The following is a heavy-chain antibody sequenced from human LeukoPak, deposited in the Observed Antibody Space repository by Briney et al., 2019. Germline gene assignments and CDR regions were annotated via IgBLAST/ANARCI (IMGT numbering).Heavy chain of an antibody. Sequence: GGSLRLSCEVSGLTFSNVWMHWVRQAPGQGLVWVSRTNTAGSTVYADPVKGRFTISRDNSKNTLYLQMNSLRAEDTAVYYCAKILVQDSSGYYSDPYYFDYWGQGTLVTVSS. J-gene: IGHJ4*02. CDR1: GLTFSNVW. CDR3: AKILVQDSSGYYSDPYYFDY. CDR2: TNTAGST. V-gene: IGHV3-74*01. D-gene: IGHD3-22*01.